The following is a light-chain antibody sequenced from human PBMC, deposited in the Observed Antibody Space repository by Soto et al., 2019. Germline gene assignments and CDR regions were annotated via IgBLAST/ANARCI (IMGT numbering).Light chain of an antibody. CDR2: GAS. CDR1: QSISSY. Sequence: DIQMTQSPSSLSASVGDRVTVTCRASQSISSYLNWYQQKPGKAPKLLIHGASSLQSGVPSRSSGTGSGTDFTLTISSLQPEDFATYYCQQSYSTLWTFGQGTKVEIK. J-gene: IGKJ1*01. CDR3: QQSYSTLWT. V-gene: IGKV1-39*01.